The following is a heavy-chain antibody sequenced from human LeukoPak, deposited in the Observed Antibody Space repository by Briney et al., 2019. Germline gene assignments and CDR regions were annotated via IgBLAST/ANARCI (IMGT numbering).Heavy chain of an antibody. D-gene: IGHD1-1*01. CDR1: GGSISSSSYY. CDR3: ARHLSGTTMAHYFDF. J-gene: IGHJ4*02. CDR2: IYSSGST. Sequence: PSETLSLTCTVSGGSISSSSYYWGWIRQPPGKGLEWLASIYSSGSTHSNPSLKSRVSISIDTSKNQFSLKLYSVTASDAAIYYCARHLSGTTMAHYFDFWGQGTLVTVSS. V-gene: IGHV4-39*01.